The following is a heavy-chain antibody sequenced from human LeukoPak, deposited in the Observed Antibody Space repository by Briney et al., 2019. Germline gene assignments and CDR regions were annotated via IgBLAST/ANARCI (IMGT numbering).Heavy chain of an antibody. CDR3: ARDQEQLDAFDI. CDR2: IIPIFGTA. D-gene: IGHD6-6*01. J-gene: IGHJ3*02. V-gene: IGHV1-69*13. Sequence: AASVKVSCKASGGTFSSYAISWVRQAPGPGLEWMGGIIPIFGTANYAQKFQGRVTITADESTSTAYMELSSLRSEDTAVYYCARDQEQLDAFDIWGQGTMVTVSS. CDR1: GGTFSSYA.